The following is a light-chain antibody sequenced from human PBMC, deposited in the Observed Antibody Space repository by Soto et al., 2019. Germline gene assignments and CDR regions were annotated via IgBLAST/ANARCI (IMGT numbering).Light chain of an antibody. CDR1: QSVSSN. J-gene: IGKJ4*01. CDR2: DAS. CDR3: QQYNTA. V-gene: IGKV3-15*01. Sequence: EIVMTQSPATLSLSPGERATLSCRASQSVSSNLAWYQQKPGQAPRLLIYDASNLESGVPSRFSGSGSGTEFTLTISSLQPDDFATYYCQQYNTAFGGGTKVDI.